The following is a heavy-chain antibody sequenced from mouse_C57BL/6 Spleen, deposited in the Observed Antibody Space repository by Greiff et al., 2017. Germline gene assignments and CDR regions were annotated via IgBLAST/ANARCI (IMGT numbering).Heavy chain of an antibody. CDR2: IDPSDSET. D-gene: IGHD2-4*01. CDR3: ARSGIYYYYDLEVRGAMDY. V-gene: IGHV1-52*01. Sequence: QVQLQQPGAELVRPGSSVKLSCKASGYTFTSYWMHWVKKRPIQGLEWIGNIDPSDSETPYNQKFKDKATLTVDKSSSTAYMQLSSLTSEDSAVYYCARSGIYYYYDLEVRGAMDYWGQGTSVTVSS. CDR1: GYTFTSYW. J-gene: IGHJ4*01.